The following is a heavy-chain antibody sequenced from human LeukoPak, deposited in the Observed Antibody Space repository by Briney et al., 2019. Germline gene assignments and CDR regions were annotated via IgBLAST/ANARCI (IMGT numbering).Heavy chain of an antibody. Sequence: SETLSLTCTVSGGSISSYYWSWIRQPPGKGLEWIGYIYYSGSTNYNPSLKSRVTISVDTSKNQFSLKLSSVTAADTAVYYCARAGYCSSTSCYKGGSNWFDPWGQGTLVTVSS. CDR3: ARAGYCSSTSCYKGGSNWFDP. V-gene: IGHV4-59*01. CDR2: IYYSGST. CDR1: GGSISSYY. J-gene: IGHJ5*02. D-gene: IGHD2-2*02.